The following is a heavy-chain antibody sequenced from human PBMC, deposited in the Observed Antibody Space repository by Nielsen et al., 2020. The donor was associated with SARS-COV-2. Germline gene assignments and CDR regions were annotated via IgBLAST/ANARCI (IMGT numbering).Heavy chain of an antibody. CDR2: IKSKTDGGTT. D-gene: IGHD3-9*01. V-gene: IGHV3-15*01. J-gene: IGHJ6*02. Sequence: GGSLRLSCAASGFTFSNAWMSWVRQAPGKGLEWVGRIKSKTDGGTTDYAAPVKGRFTISRDDSKNTLYLQMNSLKTEDTAVYYCTTDSSVLRYFDWYQNYYYGMDVWGQGTTVTVSS. CDR3: TTDSSVLRYFDWYQNYYYGMDV. CDR1: GFTFSNAW.